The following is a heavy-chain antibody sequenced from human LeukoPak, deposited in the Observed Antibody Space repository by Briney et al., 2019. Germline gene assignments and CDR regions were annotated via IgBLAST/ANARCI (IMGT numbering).Heavy chain of an antibody. V-gene: IGHV4-61*01. CDR3: ARGAYKYEY. J-gene: IGHJ4*02. CDR2: IYYSGST. Sequence: SQTLSLTCTVSGGSISSGSYYWSWIRQPPGKGLEWIGYIYYSGSTNYNPSLKSRVTISVDTSKNQFSLKLSSVTAADTAVYYCARGAYKYEYWGQGTLVTVSS. CDR1: GGSISSGSYY. D-gene: IGHD5-18*01.